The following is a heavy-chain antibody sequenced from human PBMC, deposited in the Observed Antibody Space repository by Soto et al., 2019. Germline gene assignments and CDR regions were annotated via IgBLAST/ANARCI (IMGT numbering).Heavy chain of an antibody. D-gene: IGHD3-10*01. V-gene: IGHV4-39*01. CDR1: GGSVSSSSYY. CDR2: VYYSGST. CDR3: DRVFYLTATMDYCYYSCMDV. Sequence: PSETLSLTCTVSGGSVSSSSYYWGWVRQPPGKGLEWIGSVYYSGSTYYNPSLESRFTISVDTSKNQFSLTLSSLTATDTAVYYCDRVFYLTATMDYCYYSCMDVWGQGTMVTVSS. J-gene: IGHJ6*02.